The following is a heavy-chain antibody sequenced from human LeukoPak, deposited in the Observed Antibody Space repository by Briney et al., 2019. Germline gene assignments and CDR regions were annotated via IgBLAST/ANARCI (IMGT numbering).Heavy chain of an antibody. CDR1: GYTFTSYG. V-gene: IGHV1-18*01. J-gene: IGHJ5*02. Sequence: ASVKVSCKASGYTFTSYGISWVRQAPGQGLEWMGWISAYNGNTNYAQKLQGRVTMTTDTSTSTAYMELRSLRSDDTAVYYCARARLGSAYCSGGSCYPGWFDPWGQGTLVTVSS. CDR2: ISAYNGNT. CDR3: ARARLGSAYCSGGSCYPGWFDP. D-gene: IGHD2-15*01.